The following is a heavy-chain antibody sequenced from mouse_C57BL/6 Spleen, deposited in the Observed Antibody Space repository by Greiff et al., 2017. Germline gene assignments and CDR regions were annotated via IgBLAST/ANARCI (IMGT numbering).Heavy chain of an antibody. Sequence: EVQLQQSGPGLVKPSQSLSLTCSVTGYSITSGYYWNWIRQFPGNKLEWMGYISYDGSNNYNPSLKNRISITRDTSKNQFFLKLNSVTTEDTATYYCAGLYDYDEGFADWGQGTLVTVAA. V-gene: IGHV3-6*01. J-gene: IGHJ3*01. CDR3: AGLYDYDEGFAD. CDR2: ISYDGSN. CDR1: GYSITSGYY. D-gene: IGHD2-4*01.